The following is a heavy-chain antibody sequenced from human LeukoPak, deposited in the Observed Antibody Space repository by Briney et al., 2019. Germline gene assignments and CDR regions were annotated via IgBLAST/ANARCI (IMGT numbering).Heavy chain of an antibody. Sequence: ASVKVSCKASGYTFTSYGISWVRQAPGQGLEWMGWISAYNGNTNYAQKLQGRVTMTTDTSTSTAHMELRSLRSDDTAVYYCARVAYSSSSGFDYWGQGTLVTVSS. V-gene: IGHV1-18*01. D-gene: IGHD6-6*01. CDR3: ARVAYSSSSGFDY. J-gene: IGHJ4*02. CDR2: ISAYNGNT. CDR1: GYTFTSYG.